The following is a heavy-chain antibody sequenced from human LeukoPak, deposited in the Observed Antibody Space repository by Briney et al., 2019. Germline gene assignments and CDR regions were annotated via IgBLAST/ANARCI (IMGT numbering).Heavy chain of an antibody. D-gene: IGHD3-3*01. V-gene: IGHV4-39*01. J-gene: IGHJ6*02. CDR3: ARLQGPRDDFWSGYYQSYYYYYGMDV. CDR2: IYYSGST. CDR1: GGSISSSSYY. Sequence: PSETLSLTCTVSGGSISSSSYYWGWIRQPPGKGLEWIGSIYYSGSTYYNPSLKSRVTISVDTSKNQFSLKLSSVTAADTAVYYCARLQGPRDDFWSGYYQSYYYYYGMDVWGQGTTVTVSS.